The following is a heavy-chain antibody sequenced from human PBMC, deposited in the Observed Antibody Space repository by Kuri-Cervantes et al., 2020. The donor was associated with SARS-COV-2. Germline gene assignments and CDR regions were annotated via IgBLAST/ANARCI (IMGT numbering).Heavy chain of an antibody. CDR3: ARVKDGYNSGKEFPNYLDY. V-gene: IGHV3-7*03. CDR1: EFTFSSYW. D-gene: IGHD5-24*01. J-gene: IGHJ4*02. CDR2: IKRDGSEK. Sequence: GGSLRLSCAASEFTFSSYWMSWVRQAPGKGLEWVASIKRDGSEKYYVDSVKGRFTISRDNAKNSLYLQMNSLRAEDTAVYYCARVKDGYNSGKEFPNYLDYRGQGTLVTVSS.